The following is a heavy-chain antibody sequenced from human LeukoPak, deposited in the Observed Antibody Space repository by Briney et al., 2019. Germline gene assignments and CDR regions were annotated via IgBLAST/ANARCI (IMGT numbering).Heavy chain of an antibody. CDR1: GFTFGTYW. Sequence: GGSLRLSCGASGFTFGTYWMHWVRQAPGKGLVWVSGINSDGGTTTYADSVKGRFTISRDNAKNTLYLQMNNMRAEDTAIYYCATDSYVSGSYYRLFYWGQGTLVTVSS. D-gene: IGHD3-10*01. CDR3: ATDSYVSGSYYRLFY. CDR2: INSDGGTT. J-gene: IGHJ4*02. V-gene: IGHV3-74*01.